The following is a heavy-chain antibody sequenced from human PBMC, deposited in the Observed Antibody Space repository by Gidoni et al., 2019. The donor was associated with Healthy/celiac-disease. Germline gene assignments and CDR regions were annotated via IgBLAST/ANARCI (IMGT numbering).Heavy chain of an antibody. CDR3: TTEDSGYDKGRDY. D-gene: IGHD5-12*01. Sequence: EVQLVESGGGLVKPGGSLRLSCAASGFPFSNAWMSWVRQAPGKGLEWVGRIKSKTDGGTTDYAAPVKGRFTISRDDSKNTLYLQMNSLKTEDTAVYYCTTEDSGYDKGRDYWGQGTLVTVSS. CDR2: IKSKTDGGTT. CDR1: GFPFSNAW. J-gene: IGHJ4*02. V-gene: IGHV3-15*01.